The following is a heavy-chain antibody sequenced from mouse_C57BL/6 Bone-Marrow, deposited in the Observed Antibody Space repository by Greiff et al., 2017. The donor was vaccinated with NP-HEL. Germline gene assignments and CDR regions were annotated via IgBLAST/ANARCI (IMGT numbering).Heavy chain of an antibody. V-gene: IGHV5-17*01. CDR2: ISSGSSTI. CDR3: ARAYYGSQYPYYFDY. D-gene: IGHD1-1*01. Sequence: EVKVEESGGGLVKPGGSLKLSCAASGFTFSDYGMHWVRQAPEKGLEWVAYISSGSSTIYYADTVKGRFTISRDNAKNTLFLQMTSLRSEDTAMYYCARAYYGSQYPYYFDYWGQGTTLTVSS. CDR1: GFTFSDYG. J-gene: IGHJ2*01.